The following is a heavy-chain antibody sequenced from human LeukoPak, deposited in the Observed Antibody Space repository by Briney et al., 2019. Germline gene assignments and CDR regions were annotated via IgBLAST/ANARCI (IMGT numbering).Heavy chain of an antibody. CDR2: ISSSGSPI. CDR1: GFTFSSYE. CDR3: ARETPSYGGNVFDY. J-gene: IGHJ4*02. Sequence: PGGSLRLSCTASGFTFSSYEMNWVRQAPGKGLEWVSDISSSGSPIYYADSVKGRFTVSRDNAKNSLYLQMSSLRAEDTAVYYCARETPSYGGNVFDYWGQGTLVTVSS. D-gene: IGHD4-23*01. V-gene: IGHV3-48*03.